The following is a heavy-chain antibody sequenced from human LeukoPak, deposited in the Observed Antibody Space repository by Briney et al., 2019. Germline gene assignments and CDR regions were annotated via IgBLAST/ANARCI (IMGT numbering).Heavy chain of an antibody. Sequence: ASVKVSCKASGYTFTSYYMHWVRQAPGQGLEWMGIINPSGGSTSYAQKFQGRVTMTRDTSTSTVYMELSSLRSEDTAVYYCARAVAVAGRQKKHYFDYWGQGTLVTVSS. CDR3: ARAVAVAGRQKKHYFDY. CDR1: GYTFTSYY. D-gene: IGHD6-19*01. J-gene: IGHJ4*02. CDR2: INPSGGST. V-gene: IGHV1-46*01.